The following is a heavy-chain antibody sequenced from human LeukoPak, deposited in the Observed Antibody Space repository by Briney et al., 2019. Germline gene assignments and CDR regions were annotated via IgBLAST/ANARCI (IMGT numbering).Heavy chain of an antibody. Sequence: GWIXXPPXKGLXXFGSIYYSGSTYNNPSLKSRVTICVDTAKKQFSLKLSSVTATDTAVYYCARTYGDYDDAFDVWGQGTMVTVSS. CDR3: ARTYGDYDDAFDV. D-gene: IGHD4-17*01. V-gene: IGHV4-39*01. J-gene: IGHJ3*01. CDR2: IYYSGST.